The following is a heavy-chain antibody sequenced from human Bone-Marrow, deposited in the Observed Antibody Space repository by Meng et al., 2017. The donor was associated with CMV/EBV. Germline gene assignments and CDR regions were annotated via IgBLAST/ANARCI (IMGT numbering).Heavy chain of an antibody. Sequence: GGSLRLSCAASGFTFSSYGMHWVRQAPGKGLEWVAFIRYDGSNKYYADSVKGRFTISRDNSKNTLYLQMKSLRAEDTAVYYCAKVLYSSSSGDVWGHGTRVTVSS. CDR1: GFTFSSYG. CDR2: IRYDGSNK. D-gene: IGHD6-6*01. J-gene: IGHJ4*01. CDR3: AKVLYSSSSGDV. V-gene: IGHV3-30*02.